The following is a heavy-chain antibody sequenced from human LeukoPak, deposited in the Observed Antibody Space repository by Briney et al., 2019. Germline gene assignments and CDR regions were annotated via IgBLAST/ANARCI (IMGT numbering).Heavy chain of an antibody. CDR2: INSDGSST. CDR3: AKDSDHSSGWYSRPTTADY. CDR1: GFTFSSYW. J-gene: IGHJ4*02. Sequence: GGSLRLSCAASGFTFSSYWMHWVRQAPGKGLVWVSRINSDGSSTSYADSVKGRFTISRDNAKNTLYLQMNSLRAEDTAVYYCAKDSDHSSGWYSRPTTADYWGQGTLVTVSS. D-gene: IGHD6-19*01. V-gene: IGHV3-74*01.